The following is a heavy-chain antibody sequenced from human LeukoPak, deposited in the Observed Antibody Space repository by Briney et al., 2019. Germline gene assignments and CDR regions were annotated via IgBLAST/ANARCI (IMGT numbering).Heavy chain of an antibody. V-gene: IGHV5-51*01. J-gene: IGHJ4*02. CDR1: VYSFTSYW. D-gene: IGHD6-13*01. CDR2: IYPGDSDT. CDR3: ASLAAAGTESTGYFDY. Sequence: GESLKISCKGSVYSFTSYWIGWVRQMPGKGLEWMGIIYPGDSDTRYSPSFQGQVTISADKSISTAYLQWSSLKASDTAMYYCASLAAAGTESTGYFDYWGQGTLVTVSS.